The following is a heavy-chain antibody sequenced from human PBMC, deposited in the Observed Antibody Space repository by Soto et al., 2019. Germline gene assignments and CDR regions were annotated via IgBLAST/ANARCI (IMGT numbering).Heavy chain of an antibody. Sequence: QITLQESGPTLVKPTQTLTLTCTFSGFSLTTGAVAVGWIRHPPGKALEWLAIVYGSDAKYYSPSLRSRLTITKDNSKDQVILTRTDMAPVDTATYFCVRRYDPYYCDYWGKGTLVSVS. J-gene: IGHJ4*02. CDR3: VRRYDPYYCDY. D-gene: IGHD1-1*01. CDR1: GFSLTTGAVA. CDR2: VYGSDAK. V-gene: IGHV2-5*01.